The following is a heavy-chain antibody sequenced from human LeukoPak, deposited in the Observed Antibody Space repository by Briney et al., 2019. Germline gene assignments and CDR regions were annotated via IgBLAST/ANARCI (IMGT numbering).Heavy chain of an antibody. Sequence: PGGSLRLSCAASGFTVSSNYMSWVRQAPGKGLEWVSVIYSGGSTYYADSVKGRFTISRDNSKNTLYLQMNSLRAEDTAVYYCASALIPNLFDYWGQGTLVTVSS. CDR3: ASALIPNLFDY. V-gene: IGHV3-53*01. CDR2: IYSGGST. J-gene: IGHJ4*02. CDR1: GFTVSSNY.